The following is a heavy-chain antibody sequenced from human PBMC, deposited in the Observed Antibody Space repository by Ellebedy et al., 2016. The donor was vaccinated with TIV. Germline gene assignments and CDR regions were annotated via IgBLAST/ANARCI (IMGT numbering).Heavy chain of an antibody. Sequence: MPSETLSLTCTVSGGSISSGDFYWSWVRQPPGKGLEWIGYIYYSGTTYYNPSLTSRVTISVDTSKNQFSLKLSSVTAADTAVYYCARSPFGFFDYWGQGALVTVSS. CDR1: GGSISSGDFY. CDR3: ARSPFGFFDY. V-gene: IGHV4-30-4*01. CDR2: IYYSGTT. D-gene: IGHD3-10*01. J-gene: IGHJ4*02.